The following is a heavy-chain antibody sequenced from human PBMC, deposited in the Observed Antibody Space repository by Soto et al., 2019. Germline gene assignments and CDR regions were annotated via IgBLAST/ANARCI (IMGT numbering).Heavy chain of an antibody. Sequence: TLSLTCTVSGGSVSSGSYYWNWIRQPPGKRLEWIGYISYSGITHYSPSLKSRVAIAVDTSKNHFSLKLSSVTAADTAVYYCARRSSFGFDSWGQGTLVTSP. V-gene: IGHV4-61*03. D-gene: IGHD3-3*01. CDR3: ARRSSFGFDS. CDR2: ISYSGIT. CDR1: GGSVSSGSYY. J-gene: IGHJ4*02.